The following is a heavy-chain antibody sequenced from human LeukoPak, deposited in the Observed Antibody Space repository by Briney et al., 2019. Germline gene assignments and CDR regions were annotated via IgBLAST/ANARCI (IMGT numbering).Heavy chain of an antibody. CDR1: GFTFSSYA. D-gene: IGHD6-13*01. CDR3: ARGPSPGIAAAGQRGYYYYYMDV. J-gene: IGHJ6*03. V-gene: IGHV3-64*01. Sequence: GGSLRLSCAASGFTFSSYAMHWVRQAPGKGLEYVSAISSNGGSTYYANSVKGRFTISRDNSKNTLYLQMGSLRAEDMAVYYCARGPSPGIAAAGQRGYYYYYMDVWGKGTTVTISS. CDR2: ISSNGGST.